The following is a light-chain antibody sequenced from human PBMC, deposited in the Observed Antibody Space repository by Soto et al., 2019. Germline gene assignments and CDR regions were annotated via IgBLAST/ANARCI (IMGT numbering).Light chain of an antibody. Sequence: QSALTQPASVSGSPGQWITISCAGARSDIGGSTQVSWYQQHPGKAPKLIIYNVNHQPSGVSDRFSGSKSGDTASLTISGLQTEGEADYYCSSSTTSNTYVFGTGTKLTVL. CDR3: SSSTTSNTYV. J-gene: IGLJ1*01. V-gene: IGLV2-14*03. CDR2: NVN. CDR1: RSDIGGSTQ.